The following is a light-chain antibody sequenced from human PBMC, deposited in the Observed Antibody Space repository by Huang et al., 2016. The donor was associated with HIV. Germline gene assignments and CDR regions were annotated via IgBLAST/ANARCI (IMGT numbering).Light chain of an antibody. V-gene: IGKV1-39*01. CDR3: QQSFTTPRYT. Sequence: DIQMTQSPSSLSASIGERVTITCRASQTINTYLHWYQQKPGKAPKLLIYAASSLRSVVPSRFSGSGSGTEFTLTISSLQPEDLATYHCQQSFTTPRYTFGQGTKVEIK. CDR2: AAS. CDR1: QTINTY. J-gene: IGKJ2*01.